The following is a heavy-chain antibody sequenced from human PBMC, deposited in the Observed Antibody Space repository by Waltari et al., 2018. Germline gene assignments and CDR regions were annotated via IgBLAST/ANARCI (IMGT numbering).Heavy chain of an antibody. Sequence: QVQLQESGPGLVKPSGTLSLTCAVSGGSISSSNWWSWVRQPPGKGLEWIGEIYHSGSTNYNPARKSPVTISVDKSKNQFSLKLSSVTAADTAVYYCARDLHRPAVGAISLGDPWGQGTLVTVSS. CDR3: ARDLHRPAVGAISLGDP. V-gene: IGHV4-4*02. D-gene: IGHD1-26*01. CDR1: GGSISSSNW. CDR2: IYHSGST. J-gene: IGHJ5*02.